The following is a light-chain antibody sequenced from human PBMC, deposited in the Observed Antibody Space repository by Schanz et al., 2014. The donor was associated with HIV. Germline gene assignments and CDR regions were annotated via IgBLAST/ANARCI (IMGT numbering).Light chain of an antibody. CDR3: QHYVNSPQT. Sequence: EIVLTQSPGTLSLFPGERAALSCRASQTITSNFLAWYQQRPGQAPRLLIYGASRRASGIPDRFSGSGSGTDFTLSISRLEPEDFAVYYCQHYVNSPQTFGQGTKVEIK. V-gene: IGKV3-20*01. J-gene: IGKJ1*01. CDR2: GAS. CDR1: QTITSNF.